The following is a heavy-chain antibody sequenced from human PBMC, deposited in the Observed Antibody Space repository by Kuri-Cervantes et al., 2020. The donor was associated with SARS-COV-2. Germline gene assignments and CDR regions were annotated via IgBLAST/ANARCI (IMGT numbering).Heavy chain of an antibody. J-gene: IGHJ4*02. CDR1: GYTFTGYY. D-gene: IGHD5-12*01. CDR2: INPNSGGT. CDR3: ARPLRWLQRFDY. V-gene: IGHV1-2*02. Sequence: ASVKVSCKASGYTFTGYYMHWVRQAPGQGLEWMGWINPNSGGTNYAQKFQSRVTMTRDTSISTAYMELSRLRSDDTAVYYCARPLRWLQRFDYWGQGTLVTVSS.